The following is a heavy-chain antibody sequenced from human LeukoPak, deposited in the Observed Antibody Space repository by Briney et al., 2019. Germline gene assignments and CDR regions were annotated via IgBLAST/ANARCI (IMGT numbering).Heavy chain of an antibody. V-gene: IGHV1-2*02. CDR2: INPNSGST. J-gene: IGHJ3*02. CDR3: ARYCSSTSCPDRAFDI. CDR1: GYTLTGYY. D-gene: IGHD2-2*01. Sequence: GASVKVSCKASGYTLTGYYMHWVRQAPGQGLEWMGWINPNSGSTNYAQKFQGRVTMTRDTSISTAYMELSRLRSDDTAVYYCARYCSSTSCPDRAFDIWGQGTMVTVSS.